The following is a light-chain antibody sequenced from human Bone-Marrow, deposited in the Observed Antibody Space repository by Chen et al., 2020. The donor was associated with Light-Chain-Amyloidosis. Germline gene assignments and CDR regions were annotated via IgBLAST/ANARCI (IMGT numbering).Light chain of an antibody. J-gene: IGLJ3*02. CDR2: DDS. V-gene: IGLV3-21*02. Sequence: SYVLTQPSSVAVGPGQTATIACGGNNIGSTSVHWYQQTPGQAPLLVVYDDSDRPSGIPVRLSGSNSGNTATLTISRVEAGDEADYYCQVWDRSSDRPVFGGGTKLTVL. CDR1: NIGSTS. CDR3: QVWDRSSDRPV.